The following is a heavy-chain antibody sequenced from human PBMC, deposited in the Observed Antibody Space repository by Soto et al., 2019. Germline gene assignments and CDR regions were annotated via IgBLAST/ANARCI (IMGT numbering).Heavy chain of an antibody. J-gene: IGHJ5*02. D-gene: IGHD3-16*01. V-gene: IGHV4-59*01. Sequence: SETLSLTCTVSGGSISSYYWSWIRQPPGKGLEWIGYSDYSGSTNYNPSLKSRVTISVDTSKSQFSLKLSSVTAADTAIYYCAKGANWFDPWGRGTLVTVSS. CDR1: GGSISSYY. CDR3: AKGANWFDP. CDR2: SDYSGST.